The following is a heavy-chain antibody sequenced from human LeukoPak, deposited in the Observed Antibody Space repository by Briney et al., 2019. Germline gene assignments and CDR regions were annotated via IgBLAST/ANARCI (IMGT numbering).Heavy chain of an antibody. J-gene: IGHJ4*02. CDR2: IYSSGTI. CDR1: SGSISSYY. V-gene: IGHV4-59*08. CDR3: ARHDKGFDY. Sequence: PSETLSLTCTVSSGSISSYYWSWIRQPPGKGREWLGYIYSSGTINFNPSLKSRLTMSVDTSKNQFSLKLSSVTAADTAVYYCARHDKGFDYWGQGTLVTVSA. D-gene: IGHD3-22*01.